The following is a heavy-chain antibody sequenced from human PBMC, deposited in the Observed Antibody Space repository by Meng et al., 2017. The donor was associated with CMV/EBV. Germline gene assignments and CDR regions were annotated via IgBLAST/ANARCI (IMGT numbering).Heavy chain of an antibody. J-gene: IGHJ3*02. CDR1: GYSFSDYY. D-gene: IGHD5-24*01. Sequence: ASVKVSCKASGYSFSDYYMHWVRQAPGQGLEWMGWINPNSGGTNYAQKFQGRVTMTRDTSISTAYMELSRLSPDDTAVYYCARNWRDGHTLDPFNIWGQGTMVTVSS. V-gene: IGHV1-2*02. CDR2: INPNSGGT. CDR3: ARNWRDGHTLDPFNI.